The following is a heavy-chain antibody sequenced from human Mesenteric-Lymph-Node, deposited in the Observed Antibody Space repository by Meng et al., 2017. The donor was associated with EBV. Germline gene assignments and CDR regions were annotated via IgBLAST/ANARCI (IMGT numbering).Heavy chain of an antibody. CDR2: INHSGST. D-gene: IGHD1-26*01. J-gene: IGHJ4*02. V-gene: IGHV4-34*01. CDR1: GGSFSNHY. Sequence: QMQLQQLGAGLLKPSETLSLTCAFYGGSFSNHYWSWIRQPPGKGLEWIGEINHSGSTSYNPSLKSRVTISVDTAKNQFSLKMSSVTAADTAVYYCARLIVGSLSTFDYWGQGALVTVSS. CDR3: ARLIVGSLSTFDY.